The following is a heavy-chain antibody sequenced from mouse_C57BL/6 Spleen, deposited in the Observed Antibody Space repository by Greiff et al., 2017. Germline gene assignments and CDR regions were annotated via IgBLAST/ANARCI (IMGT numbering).Heavy chain of an antibody. D-gene: IGHD1-1*01. CDR2: IDPSDSYT. CDR3: ARRGITTVVAPSDWYCDV. CDR1: GYTFTSYW. J-gene: IGHJ1*03. Sequence: QVQLQQPGAELVRPGTSVKLSCKASGYTFTSYWMHWVKQRPGQGLEWIGVIDPSDSYTNYNQKFKGKATLTVDTSSSTAYMQLSSLTSEDSAVYYCARRGITTVVAPSDWYCDVWGTGTTVTVSS. V-gene: IGHV1-59*01.